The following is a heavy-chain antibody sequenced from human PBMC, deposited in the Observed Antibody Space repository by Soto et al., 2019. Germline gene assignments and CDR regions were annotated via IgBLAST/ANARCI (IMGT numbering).Heavy chain of an antibody. V-gene: IGHV1-18*01. Sequence: QVQLVQSGAEVKKPGASVKVSCKASGYTFTTYDISWVRQAPGQGLEWMGRISTYNGDTNYPQSLQGRLTMTTDTSTNTAYMELRSLSSDDTAVYYCARDPYNVLMVNAPNLYGMDVWGQGTTVTVSS. CDR1: GYTFTTYD. CDR3: ARDPYNVLMVNAPNLYGMDV. CDR2: ISTYNGDT. D-gene: IGHD2-8*01. J-gene: IGHJ6*02.